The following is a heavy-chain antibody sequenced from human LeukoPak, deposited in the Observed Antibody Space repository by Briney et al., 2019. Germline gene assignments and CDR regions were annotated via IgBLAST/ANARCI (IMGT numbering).Heavy chain of an antibody. Sequence: SETLSLTCTVSGGSISSYYWNWIRQPPGKGLEWIGYIYYSGSTNYNPSLKSRVTISVDTSKNQFSLKLSSVTAADTAVYYCARDSGYSSSPLFDYWGQGTLVTVSS. J-gene: IGHJ4*02. CDR2: IYYSGST. CDR1: GGSISSYY. V-gene: IGHV4-59*01. CDR3: ARDSGYSSSPLFDY. D-gene: IGHD6-6*01.